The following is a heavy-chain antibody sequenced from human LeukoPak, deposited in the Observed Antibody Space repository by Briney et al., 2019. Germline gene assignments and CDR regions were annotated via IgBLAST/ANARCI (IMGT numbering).Heavy chain of an antibody. D-gene: IGHD4-17*01. V-gene: IGHV1-3*01. CDR3: ARDLYGDYAY. CDR1: GYTFTSYA. CDR2: INAGNGNT. Sequence: ASVKVSCKAPGYTFTSYAMHWVRQAPGQRLEWMGWINAGNGNTKYSQKFQGRVTMTRDTSTSTVYMELSSLRSEDTAVYYCARDLYGDYAYWGQGTLVTVSS. J-gene: IGHJ4*02.